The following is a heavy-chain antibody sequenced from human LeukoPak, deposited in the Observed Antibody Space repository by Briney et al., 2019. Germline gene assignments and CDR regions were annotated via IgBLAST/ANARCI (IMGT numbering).Heavy chain of an antibody. D-gene: IGHD3-10*01. V-gene: IGHV4-61*08. Sequence: SQTLSLTCTVSGGSISSGDYYWSWIRQPPGKGLEWIGYIYYSGSTNYNPSLKSRVTISVDTSKNQFSLKLSSVTAADTAVYYCARDSGKWFGELPFDYWGQGTLVTVSS. CDR1: GGSISSGDYY. J-gene: IGHJ4*02. CDR2: IYYSGST. CDR3: ARDSGKWFGELPFDY.